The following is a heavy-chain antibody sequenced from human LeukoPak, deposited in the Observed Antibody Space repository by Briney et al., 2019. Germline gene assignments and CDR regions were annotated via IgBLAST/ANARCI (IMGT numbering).Heavy chain of an antibody. CDR2: ITGSGATT. D-gene: IGHD3-22*01. J-gene: IGHJ4*02. CDR1: GFTFSGHG. Sequence: GGSLRLSCAASGFTFSGHGMNWVRQAPGKGLEWVSGITGSGATTYYADSVKGRFTISRDNSKNTLYLQMNSLRAEDTAVYYCARVRSVPRYDSSGYQLGYFDYWGQGTLVTVSS. CDR3: ARVRSVPRYDSSGYQLGYFDY. V-gene: IGHV3-23*01.